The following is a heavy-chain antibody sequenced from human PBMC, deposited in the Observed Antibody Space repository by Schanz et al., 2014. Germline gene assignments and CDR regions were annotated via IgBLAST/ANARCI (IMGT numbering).Heavy chain of an antibody. D-gene: IGHD6-6*01. J-gene: IGHJ6*02. CDR3: ARVRAAHPYYYGMDV. CDR1: GFTFSSYG. CDR2: IWYDGNNK. V-gene: IGHV3-33*01. Sequence: QVQLVESGGGVVQPGRSLRLSCATSGFTFSSYGMHWVRQAPGKGLEWVAVIWYDGNNKFYADSVKGRFIISRDNSKNTLDLQMNSLRDEDTALYYCARVRAAHPYYYGMDVWGQGTTVTVSS.